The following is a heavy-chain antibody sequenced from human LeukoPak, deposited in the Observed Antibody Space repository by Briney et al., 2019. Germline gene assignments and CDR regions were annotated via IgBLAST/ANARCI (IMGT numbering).Heavy chain of an antibody. CDR1: GFTFSDCD. J-gene: IGHJ4*02. D-gene: IGHD6-13*01. Sequence: PGGSLGLSCTASGFTFSDCDMSWFRQAPGKGLEWVSSISYRTSHIYYADSVKGRFTISRDNAKNSLYLQMDSLRAEDTAVYFCGRAFPPLRTAAAGDYWGQGTLVTVSS. CDR3: GRAFPPLRTAAAGDY. V-gene: IGHV3-21*01. CDR2: ISYRTSHI.